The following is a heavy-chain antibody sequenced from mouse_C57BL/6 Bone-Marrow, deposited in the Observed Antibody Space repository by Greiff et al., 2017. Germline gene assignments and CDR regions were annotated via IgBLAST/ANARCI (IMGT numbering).Heavy chain of an antibody. CDR3: TRKIRQIYYYGSTWFAY. V-gene: IGHV1-15*01. Sequence: QVQLQQSGAELVRPGASVTLSCKASGYTFTDYEMHWVKQTPVHGLEWIGAIDPETGGTAYNQKFKGKAILTADKSSSTAYMELRSLTSEDSAVYYCTRKIRQIYYYGSTWFAYWGQGTLVTVSA. D-gene: IGHD1-1*01. CDR2: IDPETGGT. J-gene: IGHJ3*01. CDR1: GYTFTDYE.